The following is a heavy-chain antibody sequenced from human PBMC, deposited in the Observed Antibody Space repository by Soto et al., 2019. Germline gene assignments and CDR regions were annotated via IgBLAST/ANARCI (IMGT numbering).Heavy chain of an antibody. J-gene: IGHJ6*03. Sequence: QVQLVESGGGVVQPGRSLRLSCAASGFTFSSYGMHWVRQAPGKGLEWVAVIWYDGSNKYYADSVKGRFTISSDNSKNTLYRQMNSLRAEDTAVYYCARDRAVAPYYYYMDVWGKGTTVTVSS. CDR3: ARDRAVAPYYYYMDV. CDR2: IWYDGSNK. CDR1: GFTFSSYG. V-gene: IGHV3-33*01.